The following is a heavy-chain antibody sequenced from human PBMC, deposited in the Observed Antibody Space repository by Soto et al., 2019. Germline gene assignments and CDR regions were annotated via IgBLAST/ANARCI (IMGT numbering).Heavy chain of an antibody. CDR3: AKWGGVRYGPQRNDAFDI. V-gene: IGHV3-23*01. D-gene: IGHD3-10*01. CDR2: ISGSGSST. J-gene: IGHJ3*02. Sequence: GGSLRLSCAASGFTFSSYAMSWVRQAPGKGLEWVSAISGSGSSTYYADSVKGRFTISRDNTKNTLYLQMNSLRAEDTAVYYCAKWGGVRYGPQRNDAFDIWGQGTMVTVSS. CDR1: GFTFSSYA.